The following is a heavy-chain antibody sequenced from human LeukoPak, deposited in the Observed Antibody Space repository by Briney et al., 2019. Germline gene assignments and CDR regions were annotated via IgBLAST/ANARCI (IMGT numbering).Heavy chain of an antibody. CDR2: TYYRSKWYN. D-gene: IGHD7-27*01. CDR1: GDSVSVNSDV. J-gene: IGHJ3*02. Sequence: SQTLSLTCAISGDSVSVNSDVWNWIRQSPSRGLEWLGRTYYRSKWYNDYAVSAKSRITISPDTSKNQFSLQLNSVTPEDTAVYYCARDADWGFDAFDIWGQGTVVTVSS. CDR3: ARDADWGFDAFDI. V-gene: IGHV6-1*01.